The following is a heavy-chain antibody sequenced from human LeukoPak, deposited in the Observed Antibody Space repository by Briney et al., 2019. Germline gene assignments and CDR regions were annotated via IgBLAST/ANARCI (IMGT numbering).Heavy chain of an antibody. V-gene: IGHV3-73*01. CDR2: IRSKANSYAT. CDR3: ARELPRPSNYDYVWGSYREVGFDY. CDR1: GFTFSGSA. D-gene: IGHD3-16*02. J-gene: IGHJ4*02. Sequence: GGSLRLSCAASGFTFSGSAIHWVRQASGKGLEWVGRIRSKANSYATAYAASVEGRFTISRDNSKNTLYLQMNSLRAEDTAVYYCARELPRPSNYDYVWGSYREVGFDYWGQGTLVTVSS.